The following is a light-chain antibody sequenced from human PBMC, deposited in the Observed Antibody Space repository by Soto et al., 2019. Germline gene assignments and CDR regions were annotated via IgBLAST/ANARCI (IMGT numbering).Light chain of an antibody. CDR1: SSDVGSYNL. CDR2: EGS. V-gene: IGLV2-23*01. Sequence: QSVLTQPASVSGSPGQSITISCTGTSSDVGSYNLVSWYQQHPGKAPKLLIYEGSYRPSGISNRFSGSKSGNTASLTISGLQAEDEGDYYCCSYAGSTTLVMFGGGTKLTVL. CDR3: CSYAGSTTLVM. J-gene: IGLJ3*02.